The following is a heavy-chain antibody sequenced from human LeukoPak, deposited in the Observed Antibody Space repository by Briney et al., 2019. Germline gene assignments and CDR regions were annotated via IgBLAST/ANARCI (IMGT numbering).Heavy chain of an antibody. D-gene: IGHD6-19*01. J-gene: IGHJ2*01. CDR3: AKMRVAVAGERYFDL. CDR2: ISGSGGST. Sequence: RGSLRLSCAASGFTFSSYAMSWVRQAPGKGLEWVSAISGSGGSTYYADSVKGRFTISRDNSKNTLYLQMNSLRAEDTAVYYCAKMRVAVAGERYFDLWGRGTLVTVSS. V-gene: IGHV3-23*01. CDR1: GFTFSSYA.